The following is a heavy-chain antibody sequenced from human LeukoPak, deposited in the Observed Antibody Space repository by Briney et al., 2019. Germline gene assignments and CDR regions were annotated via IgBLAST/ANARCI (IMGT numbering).Heavy chain of an antibody. CDR2: IYTDGGT. Sequence: PGGSLRLSCAASGFTVSSNYMNWVRQAPGKGLEWVSAIYTDGGTYYDYYVMGRFPISRENSKNTLCFKMNSLRAEETAVYYCANNSGWNYFGYWGQGTPVTVSS. CDR1: GFTVSSNY. J-gene: IGHJ4*02. V-gene: IGHV3-53*01. D-gene: IGHD5-12*01. CDR3: ANNSGWNYFGY.